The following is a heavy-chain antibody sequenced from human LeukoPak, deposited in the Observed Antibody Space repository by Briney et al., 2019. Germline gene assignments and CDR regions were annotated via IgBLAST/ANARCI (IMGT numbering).Heavy chain of an antibody. V-gene: IGHV3-48*04. Sequence: GGSLRLSCAASGFTFSSYAMSWVRQAPGKGLEWVSYISSSGSTIYYADSVKGRFTISRDNAKNSLYLQMNSLRAEDTAVYYCARDGYYDFVYGMDVWGQGTTVTVSS. CDR2: ISSSGSTI. J-gene: IGHJ6*02. CDR1: GFTFSSYA. CDR3: ARDGYYDFVYGMDV. D-gene: IGHD3-3*01.